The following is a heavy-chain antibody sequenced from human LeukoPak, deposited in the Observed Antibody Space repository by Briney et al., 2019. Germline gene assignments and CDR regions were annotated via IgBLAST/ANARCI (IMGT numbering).Heavy chain of an antibody. CDR2: IYSGGST. Sequence: GGSLSLSCAASGFTFSNYGMSWVRQAPGKGLEWVSVIYSGGSTNYADSVKGRFTISRDNSKNTLYLQMNSLRADDTAVYYCARDPGYSYGLDYWGQGTLVTVSS. CDR1: GFTFSNYG. J-gene: IGHJ4*02. V-gene: IGHV3-66*01. CDR3: ARDPGYSYGLDY. D-gene: IGHD5-18*01.